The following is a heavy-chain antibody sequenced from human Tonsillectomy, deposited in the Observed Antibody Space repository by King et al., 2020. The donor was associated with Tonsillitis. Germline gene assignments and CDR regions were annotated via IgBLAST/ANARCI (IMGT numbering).Heavy chain of an antibody. D-gene: IGHD1-14*01. CDR1: GFTFSSYS. CDR3: ARGADAGLPSSFSD. Sequence: VQLVESGGGLVKPGGSLRLSCAASGFTFSSYSMNWVRQAPGKGLEWVSSISSSSSYIYYADSVKGRFTISRDNAKNSLYLQMNSLRAEDTAVYYCARGADAGLPSSFSDWGQGTLVTVSS. J-gene: IGHJ1*01. CDR2: ISSSSSYI. V-gene: IGHV3-21*01.